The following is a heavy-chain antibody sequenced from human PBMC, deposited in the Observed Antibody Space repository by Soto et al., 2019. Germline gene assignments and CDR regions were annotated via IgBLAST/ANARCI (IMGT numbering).Heavy chain of an antibody. J-gene: IGHJ4*02. D-gene: IGHD1-1*01. CDR2: IYYSGST. V-gene: IGHV4-31*03. CDR1: GGSISSGGYY. Sequence: KASETLSLTCTVSGGSISSGGYYWSGIRQHPGKGLEWIGYIYYSGSTYYNPSLKSRVTISVDTSKNQFSLKLSSVTAADTAVYYCARVQLERYFDYWGQGTLVTVSS. CDR3: ARVQLERYFDY.